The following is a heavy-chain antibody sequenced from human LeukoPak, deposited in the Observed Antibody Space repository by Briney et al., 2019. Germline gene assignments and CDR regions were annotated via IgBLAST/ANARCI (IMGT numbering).Heavy chain of an antibody. CDR1: GASISNYY. Sequence: PSETLSLTCTVSGASISNYYWNWIRQPPGKGLEWIGILYHSGDTKYNPSLKGRVSISVDRSKNQFSLNLSSVTAADTAVYYCAKKDGGAFDVWGQGKLV. V-gene: IGHV4-59*08. J-gene: IGHJ3*01. CDR3: AKKDGGAFDV. CDR2: LYHSGDT.